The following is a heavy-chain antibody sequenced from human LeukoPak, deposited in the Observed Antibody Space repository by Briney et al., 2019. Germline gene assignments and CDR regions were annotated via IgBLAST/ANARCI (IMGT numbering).Heavy chain of an antibody. V-gene: IGHV4-34*01. CDR2: INHSGST. J-gene: IGHJ6*02. D-gene: IGHD3/OR15-3a*01. CDR3: ARDDFEYSVHYGMDV. Sequence: SETLSLTCAVYGGSFSGYYWSWIRQPPGKGLEWIGEINHSGSTNYNPSLKSRVTISVDTSKNQFSLKLRSVSAADTAVYYCARDDFEYSVHYGMDVWGQGTTVTVSS. CDR1: GGSFSGYY.